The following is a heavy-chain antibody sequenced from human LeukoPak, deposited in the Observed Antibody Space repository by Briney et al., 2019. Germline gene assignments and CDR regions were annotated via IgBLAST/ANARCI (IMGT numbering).Heavy chain of an antibody. V-gene: IGHV3-11*04. D-gene: IGHD6-19*01. Sequence: PGGSLRLSCAASGFTFSDYYMSWIRRAPGKGLEWVSYISSSGSTIYYADSVKGRFTISRDNAKNSLYLQMNSLRAEDTAVYYCARDRSSGWYDYYMDVWGKGTTVTVSS. J-gene: IGHJ6*03. CDR2: ISSSGSTI. CDR1: GFTFSDYY. CDR3: ARDRSSGWYDYYMDV.